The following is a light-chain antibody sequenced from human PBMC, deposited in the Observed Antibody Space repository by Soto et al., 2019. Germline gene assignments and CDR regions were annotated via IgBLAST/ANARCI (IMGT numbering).Light chain of an antibody. Sequence: QSALTQPPSASGSPGQSVTISCTGTSSDVGAYNAVSWYQQHPGKAPKLLLYQVTKRPSGVPDRFSASKSGNTASLTVSGLQAEDEADYYCSSKAGNTFYVFVTGTKLTVL. CDR1: SSDVGAYNA. V-gene: IGLV2-8*01. CDR2: QVT. CDR3: SSKAGNTFYV. J-gene: IGLJ1*01.